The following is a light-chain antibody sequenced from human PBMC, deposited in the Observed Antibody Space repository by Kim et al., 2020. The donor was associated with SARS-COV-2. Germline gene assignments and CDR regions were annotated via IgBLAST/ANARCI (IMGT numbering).Light chain of an antibody. V-gene: IGKV1-33*01. CDR2: DAS. Sequence: SASVGDRVTITCQASQDISNYLNWYQQKPGKAPKLRIYDASNLETGVPSRFSGSGSGTDFTFTISSLQPEDIATYYCQQYDNLITFGQGTRLEIK. J-gene: IGKJ5*01. CDR3: QQYDNLIT. CDR1: QDISNY.